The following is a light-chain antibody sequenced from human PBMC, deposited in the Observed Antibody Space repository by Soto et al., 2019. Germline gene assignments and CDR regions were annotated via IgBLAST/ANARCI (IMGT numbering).Light chain of an antibody. J-gene: IGKJ3*01. CDR3: QQYDNLSVT. Sequence: DIPMTQSPSSLSAFVGDRVTITCHASQDISTYVNWYQQKPGKTPNLLIYAASNLETRVPSRFSGSGSGTKLSLTITRLQSEDIGTYYCQQYDNLSVTFGPGTKVNVK. CDR1: QDISTY. V-gene: IGKV1-33*01. CDR2: AAS.